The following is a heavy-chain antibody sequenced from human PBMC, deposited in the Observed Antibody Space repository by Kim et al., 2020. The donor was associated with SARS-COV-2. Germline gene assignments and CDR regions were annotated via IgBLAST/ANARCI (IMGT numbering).Heavy chain of an antibody. J-gene: IGHJ4*02. CDR3: AREYRYDSSGYPCY. CDR2: ISSSSSYI. CDR1: GFTFSSYT. Sequence: GGSLRLSCAASGFTFSSYTMNWVRQAPGKGLEWVSSISSSSSYIYYADSLKGRFTISRDNAKNSLYLQMNSLRAEDTAVYYCAREYRYDSSGYPCYWGQGTLVTVSS. V-gene: IGHV3-21*01. D-gene: IGHD3-22*01.